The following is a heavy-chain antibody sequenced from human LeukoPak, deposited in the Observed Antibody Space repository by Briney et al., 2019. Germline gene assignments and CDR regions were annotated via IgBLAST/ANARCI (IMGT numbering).Heavy chain of an antibody. CDR1: GFTFSSYS. V-gene: IGHV3-48*01. Sequence: GRSLRLSCAASGFTFSSYSMTWVRQGPGQGLEWVSYISSSSSTIYYADSVKGRFTISRDNAKNSLYLQMNSLRAEDTAVYYCAKCYYGSGSYWDAFDIWGQGTMATVSS. CDR2: ISSSSSTI. D-gene: IGHD3-10*01. J-gene: IGHJ3*02. CDR3: AKCYYGSGSYWDAFDI.